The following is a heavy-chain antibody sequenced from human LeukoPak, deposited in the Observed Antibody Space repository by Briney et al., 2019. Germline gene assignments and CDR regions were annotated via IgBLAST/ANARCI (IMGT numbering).Heavy chain of an antibody. Sequence: GGSLRLSCAASGFTFSSYSMNWVRQAPGKGLEWVSYISSSSSTIYYADSVKGRFTISRDNAKNSLYLQMNSLRAEDTAVYYCAKVPVDYYDSSGYYYWGQGTLVTVSS. CDR2: ISSSSSTI. J-gene: IGHJ4*02. CDR3: AKVPVDYYDSSGYYY. CDR1: GFTFSSYS. V-gene: IGHV3-48*04. D-gene: IGHD3-22*01.